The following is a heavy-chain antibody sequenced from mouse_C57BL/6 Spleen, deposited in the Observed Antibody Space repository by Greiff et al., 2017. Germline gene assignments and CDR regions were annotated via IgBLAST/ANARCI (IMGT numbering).Heavy chain of an antibody. V-gene: IGHV1-80*01. CDR3: ATHTTVVAKGDYFDY. CDR2: IYPGDGDT. J-gene: IGHJ2*01. D-gene: IGHD1-1*01. Sequence: VQLQQSGAELVKPGASVKISCKASGYAFSSYWMNWVKQRPGKGLEWIGQIYPGDGDTNYNGKFKGQATLTADKSYSTAYMQLSSLTSEDSAVYFCATHTTVVAKGDYFDYGGQGTTLTVSS. CDR1: GYAFSSYW.